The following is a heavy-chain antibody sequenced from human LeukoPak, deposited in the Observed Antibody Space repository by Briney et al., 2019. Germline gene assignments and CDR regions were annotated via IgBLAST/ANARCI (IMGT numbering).Heavy chain of an antibody. CDR2: ISPDGTIT. V-gene: IGHV3-74*01. CDR3: TRDRTTVTLFDY. Sequence: GGSLRLSCAASGFTFSIYWMHWVRQVPGKGLVWVSRISPDGTITGYADSVEGRFTVSRDNAKNTVYLQIDSLRAEDTAVYYCTRDRTTVTLFDYWGLGIPVTVSS. CDR1: GFTFSIYW. D-gene: IGHD4-17*01. J-gene: IGHJ4*02.